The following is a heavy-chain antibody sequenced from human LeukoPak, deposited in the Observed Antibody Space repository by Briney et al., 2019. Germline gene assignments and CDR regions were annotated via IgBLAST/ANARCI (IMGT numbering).Heavy chain of an antibody. V-gene: IGHV3-7*01. CDR1: GFTFSSYE. D-gene: IGHD2-2*01. J-gene: IGHJ4*02. CDR2: IKQDGSEK. Sequence: GGSLRLSCAASGFTFSSYEVNWVRQAPGKGLEWVANIKQDGSEKYYVDSVKGRFTISRDNAKNSLYLQMNSLRAEDTAVYYCASRPRTSHSYDYWGQGTLVTVSS. CDR3: ASRPRTSHSYDY.